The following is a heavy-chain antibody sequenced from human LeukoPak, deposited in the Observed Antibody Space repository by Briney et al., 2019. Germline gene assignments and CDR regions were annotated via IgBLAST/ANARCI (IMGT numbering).Heavy chain of an antibody. D-gene: IGHD1-26*01. J-gene: IGHJ6*03. CDR2: INHSGST. CDR3: ARRVREWELLRYYYYYYMDV. Sequence: SETLSLTCAVYGGSFSGYYWSWIRQPPGKGLEWIGEINHSGSTNYNPSLRSRVTISVDTSKNQFSLKLSSVTAADTAVYYCARRVREWELLRYYYYYYMDVWGKGTTVTISS. V-gene: IGHV4-34*01. CDR1: GGSFSGYY.